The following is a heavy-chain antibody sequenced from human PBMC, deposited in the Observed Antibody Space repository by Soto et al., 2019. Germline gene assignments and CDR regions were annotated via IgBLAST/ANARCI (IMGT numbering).Heavy chain of an antibody. D-gene: IGHD3-22*01. CDR1: GGSISSGGYY. CDR2: IYYSGST. CDR3: ARVYDSSGYYYVHAFDI. V-gene: IGHV4-31*03. Sequence: QVQLQESGPGLVKPSQTLSLTCTVSGGSISSGGYYWSWIRQHPGKGLEWTGYIYYSGSTYYNPSLKSRVTISVDTSKNQFSLKLSSVTAADTAVYYCARVYDSSGYYYVHAFDIWGQGTMVTVSS. J-gene: IGHJ3*02.